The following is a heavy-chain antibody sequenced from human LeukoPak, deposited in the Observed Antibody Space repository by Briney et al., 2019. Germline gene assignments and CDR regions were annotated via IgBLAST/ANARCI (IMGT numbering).Heavy chain of an antibody. J-gene: IGHJ4*02. V-gene: IGHV3-7*03. CDR2: VKEDGSQK. Sequence: GGSLRLSCAASGFTFSRYWMRWVRQAPGKGLEWVASVKEDGSQKNYADTVEGRFTISRDNAKKSLVLQMNSLRVEDTAIYYCAREAYWGPGTLVTVSS. CDR3: AREAY. CDR1: GFTFSRYW.